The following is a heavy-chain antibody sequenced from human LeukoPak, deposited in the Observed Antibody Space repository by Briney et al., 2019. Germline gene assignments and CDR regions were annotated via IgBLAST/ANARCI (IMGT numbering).Heavy chain of an antibody. J-gene: IGHJ4*02. V-gene: IGHV3-30*18. D-gene: IGHD4-17*01. CDR2: ISDDGRSK. CDR1: GFSFISYV. Sequence: GGSLRLSCAASGFSFISYVMHWVRQAPGKGLEWVGVISDDGRSKDYADSVKGRFTISRDNSKDTLYLQMNSLRAEDTAVYYCAKRPSDYGDYVSYFDYWGQGTLVTVSS. CDR3: AKRPSDYGDYVSYFDY.